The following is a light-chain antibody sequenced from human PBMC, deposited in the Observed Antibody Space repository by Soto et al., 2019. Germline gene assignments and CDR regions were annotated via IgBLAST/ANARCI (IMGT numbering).Light chain of an antibody. CDR3: QHYDNLPT. Sequence: DIQMTQSPYTLSAFVGARVTLTGRASQSVSTWLAWYQQKPGKAPKLLIYKASSLESGVPSRFSGSGSGTDFTFTISSLQPEDIATYYCQHYDNLPTFGGGTKVDIK. CDR1: QSVSTW. V-gene: IGKV1-5*03. J-gene: IGKJ4*01. CDR2: KAS.